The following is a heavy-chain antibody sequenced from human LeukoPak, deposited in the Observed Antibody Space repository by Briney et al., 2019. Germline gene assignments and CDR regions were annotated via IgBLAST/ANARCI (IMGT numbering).Heavy chain of an antibody. V-gene: IGHV3-48*03. D-gene: IGHD6-19*01. J-gene: IGHJ6*03. CDR3: ATSLSGWGTYHDLDV. Sequence: GGSLRLSCAGSGFTVSSFEINWVRQAPGKGLEWVSFIAVDGTAYYADSVKGRFTLSRDNAKNSLYLQMNSLRAEDTAVYYCATSLSGWGTYHDLDVWGKGTTVTISS. CDR2: IAVDGTA. CDR1: GFTVSSFE.